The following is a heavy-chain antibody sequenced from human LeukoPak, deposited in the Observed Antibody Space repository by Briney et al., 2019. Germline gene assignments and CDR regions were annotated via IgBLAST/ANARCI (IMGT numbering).Heavy chain of an antibody. D-gene: IGHD3-3*01. CDR1: GYTFTSYY. Sequence: ASVKVSCKASGYTFTSYYMHWVRQAPGQGLEWMGIINPSGGSTSYAQKFQGRVTMTRDMSTSTVYMELSSLRSEDTAVYYCASGRVDPDHYYYYYMDVWGKGTTVTVSS. CDR2: INPSGGST. J-gene: IGHJ6*03. CDR3: ASGRVDPDHYYYYYMDV. V-gene: IGHV1-46*01.